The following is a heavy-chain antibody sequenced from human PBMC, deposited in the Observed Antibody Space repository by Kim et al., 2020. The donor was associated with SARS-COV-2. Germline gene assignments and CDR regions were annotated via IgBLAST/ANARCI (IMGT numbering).Heavy chain of an antibody. D-gene: IGHD1-20*01. CDR2: IWSDGSNK. J-gene: IGHJ3*02. V-gene: IGHV3-33*06. CDR3: AKDDGSNWNDVGAFDI. CDR1: GFTFSSYG. Sequence: GGSLRLSCAASGFTFSSYGMHWVRQAPGKGLEWVAVIWSDGSNKYYADSVKGRFTISRDNSKNTLYLQMNSLRAEDTAAYYCAKDDGSNWNDVGAFDIWGQGTMVTVSS.